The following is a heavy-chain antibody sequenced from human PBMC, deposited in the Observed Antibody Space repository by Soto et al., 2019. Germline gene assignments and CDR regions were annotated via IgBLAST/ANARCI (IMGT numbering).Heavy chain of an antibody. V-gene: IGHV3-21*01. CDR3: AREYTAWPLAYGLDV. J-gene: IGHJ6*02. CDR1: GLTFSTYS. CDR2: ISSRSDI. Sequence: GSLRLSCVGPGLTFSTYSINWVRQAPGKGLEWVSSISSRSDIYYADSLKVRFTISRDNAKNSVSLQMNSLRAEDTAVYYCAREYTAWPLAYGLDVWGQGTTVTVSS. D-gene: IGHD2-2*02.